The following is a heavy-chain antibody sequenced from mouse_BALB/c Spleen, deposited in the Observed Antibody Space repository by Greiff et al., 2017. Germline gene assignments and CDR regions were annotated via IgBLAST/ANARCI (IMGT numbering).Heavy chain of an antibody. CDR2: IWSGGST. J-gene: IGHJ4*01. CDR3: ARSYDGYRYYAMDY. V-gene: IGHV2-2*02. Sequence: VQLQQSGPGLVQPSQSLSITCTVSGFSLTSYGVHWVRQSPGKGLEWLGVIWSGGSTDYNAAFISRLSISKDNSKSQVFFKMNSLQANDTAIYYCARSYDGYRYYAMDYWGQGTSVTVSS. CDR1: GFSLTSYG. D-gene: IGHD2-3*01.